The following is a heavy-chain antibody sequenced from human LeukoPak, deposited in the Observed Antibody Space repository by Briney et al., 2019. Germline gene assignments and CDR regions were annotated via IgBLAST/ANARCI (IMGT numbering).Heavy chain of an antibody. Sequence: TLSLTCNVAGGSISSGDYYWSWIRQPPGKGLEWIGYIYNSGSTYYNPSLKSRVTISVDTSKNQFSLKLSSVTAADTAVYYCARVDVRGYSRVYWGQGTLVTVSS. CDR1: GGSISSGDYY. V-gene: IGHV4-30-4*01. J-gene: IGHJ4*02. CDR2: IYNSGST. CDR3: ARVDVRGYSRVY. D-gene: IGHD2-2*03.